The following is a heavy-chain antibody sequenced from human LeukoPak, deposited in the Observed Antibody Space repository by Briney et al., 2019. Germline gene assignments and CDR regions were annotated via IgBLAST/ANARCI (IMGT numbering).Heavy chain of an antibody. J-gene: IGHJ4*02. V-gene: IGHV1-69*05. D-gene: IGHD1-26*01. CDR2: IIPIFGTA. Sequence: SVKVSCKASGGTFSSYAISWVGQAPGQGLEWMGRIIPIFGTANYAQKFQGRVTITTDESTSTAYMELSSLRSEDTAVYYCASQSSGSYYGEDYWGQGTLVTVSS. CDR1: GGTFSSYA. CDR3: ASQSSGSYYGEDY.